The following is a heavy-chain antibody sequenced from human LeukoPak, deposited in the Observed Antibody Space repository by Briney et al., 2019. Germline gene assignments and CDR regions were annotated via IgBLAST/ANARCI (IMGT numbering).Heavy chain of an antibody. V-gene: IGHV3-48*03. CDR2: ISSSGSTI. CDR3: ARDREEKYQLPKAVAVFLGFDP. D-gene: IGHD2-2*01. CDR1: GFTFSSYE. Sequence: PGGSLRLSCAASGFTFSSYEMNWVRQAPGKGLEWVSYISSSGSTIYYADSVKGRFTISRDNAKNSLYLQMNSLRAEDTAVYYCARDREEKYQLPKAVAVFLGFDPWGQGTLVTVSS. J-gene: IGHJ5*02.